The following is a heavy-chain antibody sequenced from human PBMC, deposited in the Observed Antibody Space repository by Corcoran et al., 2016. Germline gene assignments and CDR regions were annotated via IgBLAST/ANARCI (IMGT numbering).Heavy chain of an antibody. D-gene: IGHD6-13*01. V-gene: IGHV3-73*02. Sequence: EVQLVESGGGLVQPGGSLKLSCAASGFTFSGSAMHWVRQASGKGLAWVGRIRSKANSYATAYAASVKGRFTISRDDSKNTAYLQMNSLKTEDTAVYYCCMAAAGDKGYWGQGTLVTVSS. J-gene: IGHJ4*02. CDR2: IRSKANSYAT. CDR1: GFTFSGSA. CDR3: CMAAAGDKGY.